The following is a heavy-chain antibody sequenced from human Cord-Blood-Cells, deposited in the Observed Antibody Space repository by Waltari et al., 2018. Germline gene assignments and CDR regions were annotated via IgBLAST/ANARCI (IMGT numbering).Heavy chain of an antibody. J-gene: IGHJ4*02. Sequence: QLQLQESGPGLVKPSETLSLTCTVSVGSISSSSYYWGWIRQPPGKGLAWIGSIYYSGSTYYNPSLKSRVTISVDTSKNQFSLKLSSVTAADTAVYYCARGGDCSGGSCYSSFDYWGQGTLVTVSS. D-gene: IGHD2-15*01. CDR2: IYYSGST. V-gene: IGHV4-39*07. CDR1: VGSISSSSYY. CDR3: ARGGDCSGGSCYSSFDY.